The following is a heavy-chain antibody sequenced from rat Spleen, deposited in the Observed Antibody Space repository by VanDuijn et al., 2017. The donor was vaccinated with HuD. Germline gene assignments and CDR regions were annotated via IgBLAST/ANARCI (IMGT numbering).Heavy chain of an antibody. CDR1: GLSFRNYD. CDR2: ISTGGGNT. J-gene: IGHJ2*01. D-gene: IGHD1-2*01. V-gene: IGHV5S14*01. CDR3: ARRDFSSFIYAFFDY. Sequence: EVQLVESGGGLVQPGRSMKLSCAASGLSFRNYDMAWVRQTPTKGLVWVASISTGGGNTYYRDSVKGRFTISRDNAKNTQYLQMDSLRSEDTATYFCARRDFSSFIYAFFDYWGQGVMVTVSS.